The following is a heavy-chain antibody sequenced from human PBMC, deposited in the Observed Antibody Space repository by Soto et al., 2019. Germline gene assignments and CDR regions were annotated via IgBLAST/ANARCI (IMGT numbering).Heavy chain of an antibody. V-gene: IGHV3-7*05. J-gene: IGHJ6*02. D-gene: IGHD3-3*01. CDR2: IKQDGSEK. CDR3: ARGTVRFLEWLLSYGMDV. Sequence: GGSLRLSCAASGFTFSSYWMNWVRQAPGKGLEWVANIKQDGSEKYYVDSVKGRFTISRDNAKNSLYLQMNSLRAEDTAVYYCARGTVRFLEWLLSYGMDVWGQGTTVTVSS. CDR1: GFTFSSYW.